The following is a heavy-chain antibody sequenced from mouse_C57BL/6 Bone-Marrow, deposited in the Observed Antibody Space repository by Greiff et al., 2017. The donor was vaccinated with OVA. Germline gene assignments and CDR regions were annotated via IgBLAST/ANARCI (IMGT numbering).Heavy chain of an antibody. CDR1: GYTFTSYG. CDR2: IYPRSGNT. V-gene: IGHV1-81*01. CDR3: ARRGYYGNSWFAY. Sequence: QVQLKESGAELARPGASVKLSCKASGYTFTSYGISWVKQRTGQGLEWIGEIYPRSGNTYYNEKFKGKATLTADKSSSTAYMELRSLTSEDSAVYFCARRGYYGNSWFAYWGQGTLVTVSA. D-gene: IGHD2-1*01. J-gene: IGHJ3*01.